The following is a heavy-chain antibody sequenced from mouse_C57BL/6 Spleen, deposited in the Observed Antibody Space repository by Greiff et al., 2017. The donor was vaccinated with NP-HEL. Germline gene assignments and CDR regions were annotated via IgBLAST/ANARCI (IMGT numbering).Heavy chain of an antibody. V-gene: IGHV1-39*01. J-gene: IGHJ3*01. Sequence: VPLKESGPELVKPGASVKISCKASGYSFTDYNMNWVKQSNGKSLEWIGVINPNYGTTSYNQKFKGKATLTVYPSSSTAYMQLNSLTSKDSAVYYCARESRITTVVARGFAYWGQGTLVTVSA. D-gene: IGHD1-1*01. CDR3: ARESRITTVVARGFAY. CDR2: INPNYGTT. CDR1: GYSFTDYN.